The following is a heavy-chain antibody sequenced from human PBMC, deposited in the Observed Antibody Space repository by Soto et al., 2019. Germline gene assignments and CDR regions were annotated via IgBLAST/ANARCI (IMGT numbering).Heavy chain of an antibody. V-gene: IGHV1-3*01. CDR1: GYTFTSYA. CDR3: ARDPIHYWYFDL. CDR2: INAGNGNT. Sequence: GASVKVSCKASGYTFTSYAMHWVRQAPGQRLEWMGWINAGNGNTKYSQKFQGRVTITRDTSASTAYMELSSLRSEDTAVYYCARDPIHYWYFDLWGRGTLVTVSS. J-gene: IGHJ2*01.